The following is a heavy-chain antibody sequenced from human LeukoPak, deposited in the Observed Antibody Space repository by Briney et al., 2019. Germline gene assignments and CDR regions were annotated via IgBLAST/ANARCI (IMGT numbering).Heavy chain of an antibody. CDR2: IYSSGST. Sequence: SETLSLTCTVSGGSINNYFWSWLRQPAGKGLEWIGRIYSSGSTNYNPSLKSRVAMSIGTSRNHFSLKLTSVTAADTAIYYCARSFDTHAFDIWGQGTVVTVSS. CDR1: GGSINNYF. V-gene: IGHV4-4*07. J-gene: IGHJ3*02. CDR3: ARSFDTHAFDI.